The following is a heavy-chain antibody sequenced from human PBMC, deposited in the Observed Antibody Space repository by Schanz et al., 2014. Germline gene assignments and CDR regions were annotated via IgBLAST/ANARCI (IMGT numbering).Heavy chain of an antibody. CDR3: ARLDPYCRSGTCSRAFDF. Sequence: EVQLVESGGGLVQPGGSLRLSCAASGFIFGSSVMAWVRQAPGKGLEWVAYISSSSSTIHYADSVKGRFTISRDSSKNTLFLQMNSLRTEDTAVYYCARLDPYCRSGTCSRAFDFWGQGTLVTDSS. CDR2: ISSSSSTI. D-gene: IGHD2-15*01. V-gene: IGHV3-48*04. CDR1: GFIFGSSV. J-gene: IGHJ4*02.